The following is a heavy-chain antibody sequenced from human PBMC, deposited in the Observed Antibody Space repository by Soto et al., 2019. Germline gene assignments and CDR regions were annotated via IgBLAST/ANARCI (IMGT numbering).Heavy chain of an antibody. CDR3: ATRSQAFDY. J-gene: IGHJ4*02. V-gene: IGHV1-18*01. Sequence: QVQLVQSGPEVKKPGASVKVSCKTSGYTFTSYGIAWVRQAPGQGLEWMGWISTYKGNTNYAQKFQGRVTMTTDTSTSTANMELRSLISDDTAVYYCATRSQAFDYWGQGTLVTVSS. CDR1: GYTFTSYG. CDR2: ISTYKGNT.